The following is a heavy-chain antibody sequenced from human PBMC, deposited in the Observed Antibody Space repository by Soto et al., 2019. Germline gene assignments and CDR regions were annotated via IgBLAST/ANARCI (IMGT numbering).Heavy chain of an antibody. J-gene: IGHJ1*01. V-gene: IGHV5-51*01. CDR3: ARLGYDSSGYYAEYFQR. CDR1: GYIFTSYW. Sequence: VESLKISCKGSGYIFTSYWIGCFRQMPVKVLEWMGIIYPGDSDTRYSPSFQGQVTISADKSISTAYLQWSSLKASDTAMYYCARLGYDSSGYYAEYFQRWGQGTLVTVSS. CDR2: IYPGDSDT. D-gene: IGHD3-22*01.